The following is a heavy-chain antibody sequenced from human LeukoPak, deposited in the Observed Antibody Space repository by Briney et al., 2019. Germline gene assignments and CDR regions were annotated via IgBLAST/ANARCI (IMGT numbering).Heavy chain of an antibody. CDR1: GFTVSSNY. D-gene: IGHD5-24*01. CDR3: ARARRDGYNYLDY. J-gene: IGHJ4*02. Sequence: PGGSLRLSCAASGFTVSSNYMSWVRQAPGKGLEWVSVIYSGGSTYYADSVKGRFTISRDNPKNTLYLQMNSLRAEDTAVYYCARARRDGYNYLDYWGQGTLVTVSS. V-gene: IGHV3-53*01. CDR2: IYSGGST.